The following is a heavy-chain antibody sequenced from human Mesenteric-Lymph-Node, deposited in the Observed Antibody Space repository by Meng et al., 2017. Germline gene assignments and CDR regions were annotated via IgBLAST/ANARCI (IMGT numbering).Heavy chain of an antibody. CDR1: GGSVNSGSYY. D-gene: IGHD3-22*01. CDR2: MYFSGST. J-gene: IGHJ4*02. CDR3: ARGHYNKYFDF. V-gene: IGHV4-61*01. Sequence: QVHLTGSGPGLVRPSETLPLTCTISGGSVNSGSYYWSWIRQPPGKGLEWIGYMYFSGSTNYNASLKSRVTISVDTSKKQFSLTLTSVSAADTAMYYCARGHYNKYFDFWGQGALVTVSS.